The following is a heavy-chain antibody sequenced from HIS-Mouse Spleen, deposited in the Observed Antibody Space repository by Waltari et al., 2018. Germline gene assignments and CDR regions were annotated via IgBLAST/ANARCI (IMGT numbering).Heavy chain of an antibody. CDR1: GGSFSGYY. CDR2: SNHSGST. D-gene: IGHD1-26*01. V-gene: IGHV4-34*01. Sequence: QVQLQQWGAGLLKPSETLSLTCAVYGGSFSGYYWSWIRQPPGKGLEWIGESNHSGSTNYNPPLKSRVTISVDTSKNQFSLRLSSVTAADTAVYYCARMGPASGSYGDYWGQGTLVTVSS. CDR3: ARMGPASGSYGDY. J-gene: IGHJ4*02.